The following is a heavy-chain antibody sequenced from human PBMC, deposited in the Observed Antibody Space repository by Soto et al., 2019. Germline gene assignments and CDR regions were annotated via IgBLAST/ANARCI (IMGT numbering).Heavy chain of an antibody. J-gene: IGHJ4*02. V-gene: IGHV4-61*02. Sequence: SETLSLTCAVSGGPISSGGYSWSWIRQPAGKGLEWIGRIDTSGNTNYNPSLKSRVTISVDTSKNQFSLKLSSVTAADTAVYYCAREGPGFDYWGQGTLVTV. CDR1: GGPISSGGYS. CDR2: IDTSGNT. CDR3: AREGPGFDY.